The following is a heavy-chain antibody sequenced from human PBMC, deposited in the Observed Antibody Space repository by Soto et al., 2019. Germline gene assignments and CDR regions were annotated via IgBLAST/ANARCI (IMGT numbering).Heavy chain of an antibody. J-gene: IGHJ3*02. CDR1: GFTFSSYG. CDR2: IWYDGSNK. Sequence: GGSLRLSCAASGFTFSSYGMHWVRQAPGKGLEWVAVIWYDGSNKYYADSVKGRFTISRDNSKNTLYLQMNSLRAEDTAVYYCARNLAPYYYDSSGYYGNAFDIWGQGTMVTVSS. D-gene: IGHD3-22*01. CDR3: ARNLAPYYYDSSGYYGNAFDI. V-gene: IGHV3-33*01.